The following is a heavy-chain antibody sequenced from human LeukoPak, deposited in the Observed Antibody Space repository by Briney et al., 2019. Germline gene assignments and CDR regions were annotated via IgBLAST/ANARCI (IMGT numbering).Heavy chain of an antibody. D-gene: IGHD1-26*01. CDR2: IIPILGIA. J-gene: IGHJ4*02. CDR3: ARDGQWELPVPYYFDY. CDR1: GGTFNSYT. Sequence: ASVKVSCKASGGTFNSYTFSWVRQAPGHGLEWMGRIIPILGIANYAQKFQGRVTITADKSTSTAYIALSGLRSEDTAVYYCARDGQWELPVPYYFDYWGQGTLVTVSS. V-gene: IGHV1-69*04.